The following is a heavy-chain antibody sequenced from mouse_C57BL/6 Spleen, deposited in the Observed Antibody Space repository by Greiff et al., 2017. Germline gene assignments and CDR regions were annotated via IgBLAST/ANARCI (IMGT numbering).Heavy chain of an antibody. D-gene: IGHD2-4*01. CDR3: ARLADYDYDGYAMDY. J-gene: IGHJ4*01. CDR1: GYAFSSFR. CDR2: IYPGDGDT. Sequence: QVQLQQSGAELVKPGASVKISCKASGYAFSSFRMNWVKQRPGKGLEWIGQIYPGDGDTNYNGKFKGKATLTADKSSSTAYMQLGSLTSEDSAVYFCARLADYDYDGYAMDYWGQGTSVTVSS. V-gene: IGHV1-80*01.